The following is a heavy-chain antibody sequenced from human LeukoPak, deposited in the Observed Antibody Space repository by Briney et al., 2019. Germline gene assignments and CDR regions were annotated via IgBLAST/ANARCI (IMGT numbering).Heavy chain of an antibody. D-gene: IGHD3-9*01. CDR3: AKWGDYDVLTGYYVSDF. J-gene: IGHJ4*02. CDR1: GFIFSNYA. CDR2: ISGRSGST. Sequence: GGSLRLSCAASGFIFSNYAMYWVRQAQGKGLEWVSAISGRSGSTYYADSVKGRFTISRDSSKNTLYLQMNSLRADDTAVYYCAKWGDYDVLTGYYVSDFWGQGTLVTVSS. V-gene: IGHV3-23*01.